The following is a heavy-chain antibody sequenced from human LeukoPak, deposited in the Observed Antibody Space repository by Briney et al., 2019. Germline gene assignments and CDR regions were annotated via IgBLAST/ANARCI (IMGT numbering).Heavy chain of an antibody. CDR3: ARGRPVWFGESYY. CDR2: INPNSGGT. D-gene: IGHD3-10*01. J-gene: IGHJ4*02. V-gene: IGHV1-2*02. Sequence: ASVKVSCKASGYTFTDYYMHWVRQAPGQGLEWMGWINPNSGGTNYAQKFQGRVTMTRDTSISTAYMELSRLRSDDTAVYYCARGRPVWFGESYYWGQGTLVTVSS. CDR1: GYTFTDYY.